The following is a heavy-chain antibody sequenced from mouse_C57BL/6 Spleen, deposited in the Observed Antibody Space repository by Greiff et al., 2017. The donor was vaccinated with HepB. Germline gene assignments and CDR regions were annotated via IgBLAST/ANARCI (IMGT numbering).Heavy chain of an antibody. D-gene: IGHD1-1*01. CDR1: GYTFTSYW. Sequence: QVQLQQPGAELVKPGASVKVSCKASGYTFTSYWMHWVKQRPGQGLEWIGRIHPSNSDTNYNQKFKGKATLTVDKSASTAYMQLSSLTSEDSAVYYCAIGAVVPYAMDYWGQGTSVTVSS. V-gene: IGHV1-74*01. CDR2: IHPSNSDT. CDR3: AIGAVVPYAMDY. J-gene: IGHJ4*01.